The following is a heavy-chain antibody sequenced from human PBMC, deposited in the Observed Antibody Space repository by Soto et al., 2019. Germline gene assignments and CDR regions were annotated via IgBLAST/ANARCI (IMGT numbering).Heavy chain of an antibody. CDR3: TKGSEVARQELDY. D-gene: IGHD3-3*01. CDR2: ISADGSDK. CDR1: GFTFSNFG. V-gene: IGHV3-30*18. Sequence: QVQLVESGGGVVQPGRSLRLSRAASGFTFSNFGMHWGRQAPGKGLEWVAAISADGSDKYFSDSVKGRFTISRDNSKNTLFLQMNSLRVEDTAVYYCTKGSEVARQELDYWGQGTLVTVSS. J-gene: IGHJ4*02.